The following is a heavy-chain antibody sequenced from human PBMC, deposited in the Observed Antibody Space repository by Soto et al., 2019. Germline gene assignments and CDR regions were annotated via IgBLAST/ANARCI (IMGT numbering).Heavy chain of an antibody. CDR2: INPSGGST. J-gene: IGHJ6*02. CDR3: ARGYSGSASYYYGMDV. CDR1: GYTFTSYY. V-gene: IGHV1-46*01. D-gene: IGHD5-12*01. Sequence: GASVKVSCKASGYTFTSYYMHWVRQAPGQGLEWMGIINPSGGSTSYAQKFQGRVTMTRDTSTSTVYMELSSLRSEDTAVYYCARGYSGSASYYYGMDVWGQGTTVTVSS.